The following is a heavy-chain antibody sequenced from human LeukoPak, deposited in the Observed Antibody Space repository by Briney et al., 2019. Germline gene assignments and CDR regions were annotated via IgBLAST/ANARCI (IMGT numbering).Heavy chain of an antibody. CDR2: IIPIFGTA. V-gene: IGHV1-69*13. D-gene: IGHD6-13*01. Sequence: SVKVSCKASGGTFSSYAISWVRRAPGQGLEWMGGIIPIFGTANYAQKFQGRVTITADESTSTAYMELSSLRSEDTAVYYCARDVRSSSNWFDPWGQGTLVTVSS. CDR1: GGTFSSYA. J-gene: IGHJ5*02. CDR3: ARDVRSSSNWFDP.